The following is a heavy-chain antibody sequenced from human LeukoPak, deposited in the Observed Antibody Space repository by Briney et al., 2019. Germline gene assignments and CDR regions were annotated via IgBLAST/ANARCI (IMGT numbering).Heavy chain of an antibody. V-gene: IGHV4-59*01. CDR2: IYYSGST. J-gene: IGHJ4*02. D-gene: IGHD6-19*01. CDR1: GGSISSYY. Sequence: SETLSLTCTVSGGSISSYYWNWLRQPPGKGLEWIGYIYYSGSTYYNPSLKSRVTISVDTSKNQFSLSLSSVPAADTAVYYCARSYGYSSGWYGAYYFDYWGQGTLVTVSS. CDR3: ARSYGYSSGWYGAYYFDY.